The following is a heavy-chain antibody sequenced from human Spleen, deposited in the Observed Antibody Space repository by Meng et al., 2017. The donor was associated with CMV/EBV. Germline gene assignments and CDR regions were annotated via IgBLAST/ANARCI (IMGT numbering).Heavy chain of an antibody. D-gene: IGHD4-23*01. Sequence: GGSLRLSCVASGFMFSDYSMNWVRQAPGKGLEWVSYISSSSDITLYSDSVKGRVTVSRDNAKNSLYLQMNSLRAEDTAVYYCARDSYGGNSLVFDYWGQGTLVTVSS. J-gene: IGHJ4*02. CDR3: ARDSYGGNSLVFDY. V-gene: IGHV3-48*04. CDR2: ISSSSDIT. CDR1: GFMFSDYS.